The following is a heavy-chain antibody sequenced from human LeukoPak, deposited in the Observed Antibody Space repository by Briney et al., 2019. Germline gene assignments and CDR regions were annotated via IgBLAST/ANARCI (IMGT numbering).Heavy chain of an antibody. Sequence: SETLSLTCAVYGGSFSGYYWSWIRQPPGKGLEGIGEINHSGSTNYNPSLKSRVTISVDTSKNQFSLKLSSVTAADTAVYYCARHSSSWYTNWGFDYWGQGTLVTVSS. CDR1: GGSFSGYY. V-gene: IGHV4-34*01. CDR3: ARHSSSWYTNWGFDY. CDR2: INHSGST. J-gene: IGHJ4*02. D-gene: IGHD6-13*01.